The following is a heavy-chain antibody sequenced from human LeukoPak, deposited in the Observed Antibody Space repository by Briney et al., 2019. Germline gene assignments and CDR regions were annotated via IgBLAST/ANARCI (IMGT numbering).Heavy chain of an antibody. CDR1: GHTFPKNG. CDR2: VVGHTGHT. J-gene: IGHJ4*02. D-gene: IGHD1-20*01. Sequence: ASVKVSCKTSGHTFPKNGISWVRQAPGQGLEWMGWVVGHTGHTKYTQKFQGRVIMTTDTSTATSYMELRSLKYDDTAIYYCVTVGRVHYVLEDWGQGTLVTVSS. V-gene: IGHV1-18*01. CDR3: VTVGRVHYVLED.